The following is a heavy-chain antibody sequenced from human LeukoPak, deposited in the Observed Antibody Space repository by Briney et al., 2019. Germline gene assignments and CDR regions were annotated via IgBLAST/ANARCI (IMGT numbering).Heavy chain of an antibody. Sequence: PGWSLRLSCAASGFTFSDYAMHWVRQAPGKGLEFVSVIGPIGVYTYYANSVKGRFTISRDNSKSTVSLQMGSLRDEDMAVYYCAISPPGRTNWNYYDYWGRGTLVTVSS. D-gene: IGHD1-1*01. V-gene: IGHV3-64*01. CDR2: IGPIGVYT. CDR3: AISPPGRTNWNYYDY. J-gene: IGHJ4*02. CDR1: GFTFSDYA.